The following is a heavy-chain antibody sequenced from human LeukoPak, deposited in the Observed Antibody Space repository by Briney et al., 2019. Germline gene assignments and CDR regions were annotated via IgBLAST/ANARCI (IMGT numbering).Heavy chain of an antibody. CDR2: IRYDGSNK. D-gene: IGHD4-17*01. Sequence: GGSLRLSCAASGFTFSSYGMHWVRQAPGKGLEWVAFIRYDGSNKYYADSVKGRFTISRDNSKNTLYLQMNSLRAEDTAVYYCAKDYGDYYYYMDVWGKGTTVTISS. V-gene: IGHV3-30*02. CDR3: AKDYGDYYYYMDV. J-gene: IGHJ6*03. CDR1: GFTFSSYG.